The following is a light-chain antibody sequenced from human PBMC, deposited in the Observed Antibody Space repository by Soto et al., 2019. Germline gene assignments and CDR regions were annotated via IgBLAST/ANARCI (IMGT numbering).Light chain of an antibody. CDR3: CSYAGSSTFAV. CDR2: EVS. CDR1: SSDVGSYNL. Sequence: QSVRTQPASVSGSPGQWITISCTGTSSDVGSYNLVSWYQQHPGKAPKLMIYEVSKRPSGVSNRFSGSKSGNTASLTISGLQAEDEADYYCCSYAGSSTFAVFGTGTKVTVL. J-gene: IGLJ1*01. V-gene: IGLV2-23*02.